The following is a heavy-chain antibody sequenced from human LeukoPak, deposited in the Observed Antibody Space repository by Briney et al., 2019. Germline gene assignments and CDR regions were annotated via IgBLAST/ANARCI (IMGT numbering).Heavy chain of an antibody. CDR1: GFTFSSYG. J-gene: IGHJ6*03. CDR3: AKDFRSMVRGATQYYYYMDV. Sequence: GGSLRLSCAASGFTFSSYGIHWVRQAPGKGLEWVAFIRYDGSNKYYTDSVKGRFTISRDNSKNTLYLQMNSLRAEDTAVYYCAKDFRSMVRGATQYYYYMDVWGKGTTVTISS. CDR2: IRYDGSNK. V-gene: IGHV3-30*02. D-gene: IGHD3-10*01.